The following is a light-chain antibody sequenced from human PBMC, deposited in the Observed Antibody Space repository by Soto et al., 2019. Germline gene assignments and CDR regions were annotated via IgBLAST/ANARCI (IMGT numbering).Light chain of an antibody. CDR3: CSYAGSYSLV. CDR1: SNDVGGYNY. CDR2: DVG. Sequence: QSAPTQPRSVSGSPGQSVTLSCTGTSNDVGGYNYVSWYQQYPGKAPTLMIYDVGKRPSGVPDRFSGSKSGNTASLIISGLQAEDEADYYCCSYAGSYSLVFGGGTQLTVL. V-gene: IGLV2-11*01. J-gene: IGLJ2*01.